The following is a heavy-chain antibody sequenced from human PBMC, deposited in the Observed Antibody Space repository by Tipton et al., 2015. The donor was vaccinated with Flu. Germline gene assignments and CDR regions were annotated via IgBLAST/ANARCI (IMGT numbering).Heavy chain of an antibody. CDR2: IYYSGST. J-gene: IGHJ6*02. V-gene: IGHV4-59*01. CDR1: GGSISSYY. CDR3: ARAESSSWYRNYYYYGMDV. Sequence: TLSLTCTVSGGSISSYYWSWIRQPPGKGLEWIGYIYYSGSTNYNPSLKSRVTISVDTSKNQFSLKLSSVTAADTAVYYCARAESSSWYRNYYYYGMDVWGQGTTVPVSS. D-gene: IGHD6-13*01.